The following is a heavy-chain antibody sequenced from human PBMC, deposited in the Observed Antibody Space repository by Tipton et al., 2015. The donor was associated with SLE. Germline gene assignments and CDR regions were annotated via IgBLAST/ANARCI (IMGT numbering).Heavy chain of an antibody. J-gene: IGHJ4*02. Sequence: LRLSCTVSGGSVSSSSKYWAWIRQPPGKGLEWIGSIYYTGTTTYYNSFLKSRVTMSVDTSKNQFSLKLNSVTAADTAVYYCTRDPYYYDSSGSPYSYWGQGTLVTVSS. CDR2: IYYTGTTT. V-gene: IGHV4-39*07. CDR3: TRDPYYYDSSGSPYSY. D-gene: IGHD3-22*01. CDR1: GGSVSSSSKY.